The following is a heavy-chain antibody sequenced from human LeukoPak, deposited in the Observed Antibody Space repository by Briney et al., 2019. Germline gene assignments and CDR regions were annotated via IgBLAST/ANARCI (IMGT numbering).Heavy chain of an antibody. J-gene: IGHJ4*02. CDR3: ARDQGWIFGVVNVFDY. Sequence: GGSLRLSCAASGFTFSSYWMLWVRQAPGKGLVWVSRINSDGSSTSYADSVKGRFTISRDNAKNTLYLQMNSLRAEDTAVYYCARDQGWIFGVVNVFDYWGQGTLVTVSS. CDR1: GFTFSSYW. CDR2: INSDGSST. D-gene: IGHD3-3*01. V-gene: IGHV3-74*01.